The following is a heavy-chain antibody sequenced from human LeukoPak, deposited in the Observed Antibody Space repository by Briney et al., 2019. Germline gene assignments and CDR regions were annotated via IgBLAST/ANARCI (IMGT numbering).Heavy chain of an antibody. CDR2: IYYSGST. D-gene: IGHD3-22*01. V-gene: IGHV4-59*01. Sequence: SETLSLTCTVSGGSISSYYWSWIRQPPGKGLEWSGYIYYSGSTNYNPSLKSRVTISVDTSKNQFSLKLSSVTAADTAVYYCAAGTRVYYYDSSGYHYWGQGTLVTVSS. J-gene: IGHJ4*02. CDR3: AAGTRVYYYDSSGYHY. CDR1: GGSISSYY.